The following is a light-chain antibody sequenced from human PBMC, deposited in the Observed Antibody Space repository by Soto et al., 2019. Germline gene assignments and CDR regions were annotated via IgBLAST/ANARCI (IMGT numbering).Light chain of an antibody. Sequence: EIVLTQSPATLSLSPGERATLSCRASQSVSSYLAWYQQKPGQAPGLLIYDASNRATGIPARFSGSGSGTDFTLTISSLEPEDFAVYYCQQRSNWPPITVGQGTRLEIK. CDR2: DAS. CDR1: QSVSSY. CDR3: QQRSNWPPIT. J-gene: IGKJ5*01. V-gene: IGKV3-11*01.